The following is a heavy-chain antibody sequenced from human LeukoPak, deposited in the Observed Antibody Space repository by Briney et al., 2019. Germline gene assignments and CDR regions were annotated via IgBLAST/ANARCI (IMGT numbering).Heavy chain of an antibody. V-gene: IGHV4-4*07. D-gene: IGHD3-9*01. CDR3: ARDPGDILTGYFLNKYNWFDP. CDR1: GGSISSYY. CDR2: IYTSGST. J-gene: IGHJ5*02. Sequence: SETLSLTCTVSGGSISSYYWSWIRQPAGKGLEWIGRIYTSGSTNYNPSLKSRVTMSVDTSKNQFSLKLSSVTAADTAVYYCARDPGDILTGYFLNKYNWFDPWGQGTLVTVSS.